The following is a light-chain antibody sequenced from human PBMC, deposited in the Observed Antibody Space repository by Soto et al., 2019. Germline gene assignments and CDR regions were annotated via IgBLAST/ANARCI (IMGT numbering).Light chain of an antibody. CDR1: SSDVGGYNY. Sequence: QSVLTQPASVSGSPGQSITISCTGTSSDVGGYNYVSWYQQHPGKAPKLIICEVNNRPSGVSSRFSGSKSGSTASLTISGLQSEDEADYFCSSYTSSKTEVFGTGTKVTVL. V-gene: IGLV2-14*01. CDR2: EVN. CDR3: SSYTSSKTEV. J-gene: IGLJ1*01.